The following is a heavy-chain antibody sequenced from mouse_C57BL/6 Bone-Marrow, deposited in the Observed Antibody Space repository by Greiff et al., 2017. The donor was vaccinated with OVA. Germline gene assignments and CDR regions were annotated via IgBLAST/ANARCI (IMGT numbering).Heavy chain of an antibody. CDR1: GYTFTSYW. Sequence: QVQLQQPGAELVKPGASVKLSCKASGYTFTSYWLHWVKQRPGRGLEWIGRIDPNSGGTKYNEKFKSKATLTVAKPSSTASMQLSSLTSEDSAVYYCARGETAQATSPFAYWGQGTLVTVSA. CDR3: ARGETAQATSPFAY. D-gene: IGHD3-2*02. V-gene: IGHV1-72*01. J-gene: IGHJ3*01. CDR2: IDPNSGGT.